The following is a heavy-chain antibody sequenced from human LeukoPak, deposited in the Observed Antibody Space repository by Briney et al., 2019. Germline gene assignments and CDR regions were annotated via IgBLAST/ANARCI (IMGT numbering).Heavy chain of an antibody. J-gene: IGHJ4*02. V-gene: IGHV3-23*01. CDR2: ISGSGGST. Sequence: GGSLRLSCAGSGFTFTSYAMSWVRQAPGKGLEWVSAISGSGGSTYYADSVKGRFTISRDNSKNTLYLQMNSLRAEDTAVYYCAKDGDYDFWSGYYSDYWGQGTLVTVSS. D-gene: IGHD3-3*01. CDR1: GFTFTSYA. CDR3: AKDGDYDFWSGYYSDY.